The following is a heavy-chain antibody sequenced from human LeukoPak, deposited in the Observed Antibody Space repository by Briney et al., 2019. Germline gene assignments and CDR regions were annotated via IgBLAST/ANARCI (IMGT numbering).Heavy chain of an antibody. J-gene: IGHJ4*02. D-gene: IGHD5-24*01. V-gene: IGHV4-4*07. Sequence: SETLSLTCTVSDGSISSYYWTWIRQPAGKGLEWIGRINSSGSTNYNPSLKSRVTPSVDTSKNQFSLKLSSVTAADTAVYYCARAGDGYTSDYWGQGTLVTVSS. CDR3: ARAGDGYTSDY. CDR1: DGSISSYY. CDR2: INSSGST.